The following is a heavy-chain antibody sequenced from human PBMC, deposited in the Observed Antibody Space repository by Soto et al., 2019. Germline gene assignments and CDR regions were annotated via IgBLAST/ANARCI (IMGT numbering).Heavy chain of an antibody. CDR1: GFTFSSHN. Sequence: EVQLVESGGGLVQPGGSLRLSCAASGFTFSSHNMNWVRQAPGKGLEWISYIGNSGTAMYYADSVKGRFTVSRDNAKNSLYLYLNSLRAEDTAVYYCAREMGTPPARGLDYWGQGTLVTVSS. D-gene: IGHD1-1*01. V-gene: IGHV3-48*01. J-gene: IGHJ4*02. CDR3: AREMGTPPARGLDY. CDR2: IGNSGTAM.